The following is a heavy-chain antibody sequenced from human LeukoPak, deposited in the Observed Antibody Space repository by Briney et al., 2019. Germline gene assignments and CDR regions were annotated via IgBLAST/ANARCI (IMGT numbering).Heavy chain of an antibody. J-gene: IGHJ4*02. Sequence: GGSLRLSCAASGFTFSRYWMHWVRQAPGKGLVWVSRINGDGSSRSYADFVKGRFTISRDNAKNTLYLQMNSLRTEDTAVYYCARLIRDDYWGQGTLVTVSS. CDR2: INGDGSSR. CDR1: GFTFSRYW. D-gene: IGHD3-22*01. V-gene: IGHV3-74*01. CDR3: ARLIRDDY.